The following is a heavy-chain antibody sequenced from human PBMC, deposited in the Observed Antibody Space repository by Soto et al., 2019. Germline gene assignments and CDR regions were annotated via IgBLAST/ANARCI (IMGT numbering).Heavy chain of an antibody. D-gene: IGHD3-10*01. V-gene: IGHV4-4*02. J-gene: IGHJ4*02. Sequence: QVHLQESGPDLVRPSETLSLTCSFFGGSISSANWWSWVRQTPGKGLEWIGEIYHSGNTNYNPSLKSRVTISVDKSKNQFSLKVTSVTAADTALYYCARLSASSKLRGVVINWGQGTLVTVSS. CDR3: ARLSASSKLRGVVIN. CDR1: GGSISSANW. CDR2: IYHSGNT.